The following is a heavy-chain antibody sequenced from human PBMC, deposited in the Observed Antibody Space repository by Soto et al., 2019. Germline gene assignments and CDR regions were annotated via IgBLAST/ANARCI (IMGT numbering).Heavy chain of an antibody. J-gene: IGHJ4*02. CDR3: ARHVGADYYDSSGYYLYYFDY. Sequence: SETLSLTCTVSGGSISSYYWSWIRQPPGKGLEWIGYIYYSGSTNYNPSLKSRVTISVDTSKNQFSLKLSSVTAADTAVYYCARHVGADYYDSSGYYLYYFDYWGQGTLVTVSS. CDR2: IYYSGST. D-gene: IGHD3-22*01. CDR1: GGSISSYY. V-gene: IGHV4-59*08.